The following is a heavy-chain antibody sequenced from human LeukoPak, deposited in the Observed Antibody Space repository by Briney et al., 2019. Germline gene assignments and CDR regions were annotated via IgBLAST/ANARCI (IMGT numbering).Heavy chain of an antibody. CDR3: ARSRADGPGSYYNDFDY. CDR1: GYTFTAYY. Sequence: ASVKVSCKASGYTFTAYYIHWVRQAPGQGLDWMGWINPNSGGTNYAQNFRGRVTLTRDTSISTAYMELTRLRSDDTAVYYCARSRADGPGSYYNDFDYWGQGTLVTVSS. D-gene: IGHD3-10*01. CDR2: INPNSGGT. J-gene: IGHJ4*02. V-gene: IGHV1-2*02.